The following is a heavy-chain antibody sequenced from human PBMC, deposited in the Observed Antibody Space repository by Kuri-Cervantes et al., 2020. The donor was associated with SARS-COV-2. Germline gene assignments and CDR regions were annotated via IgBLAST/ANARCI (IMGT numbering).Heavy chain of an antibody. Sequence: GGSLRLSCAASGFTFSSYAMHWVRQAPGKGLEWVAVISYDGSNKYYADSVKGRFTISRDNSKNTLYLQMNSLRAEDTAVYYCAMALRYQLPSYWGQGTLVTVSS. CDR2: ISYDGSNK. J-gene: IGHJ4*02. CDR3: AMALRYQLPSY. CDR1: GFTFSSYA. D-gene: IGHD2-2*01. V-gene: IGHV3-30-3*01.